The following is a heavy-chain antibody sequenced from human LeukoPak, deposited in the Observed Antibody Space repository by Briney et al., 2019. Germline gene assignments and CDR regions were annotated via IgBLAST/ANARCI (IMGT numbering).Heavy chain of an antibody. Sequence: GASVKVSCKVSGYTLTELSMHWVRQAPGKGLEWMGGFDPEDGETIYAQKFQGRVTMTEDTSTDTAYMELSSLRSEDTAVYYCATSTPRYDILTGYYRGYYYYYMDVWGKGTTATVSS. D-gene: IGHD3-9*01. CDR2: FDPEDGET. CDR1: GYTLTELS. CDR3: ATSTPRYDILTGYYRGYYYYYMDV. V-gene: IGHV1-24*01. J-gene: IGHJ6*03.